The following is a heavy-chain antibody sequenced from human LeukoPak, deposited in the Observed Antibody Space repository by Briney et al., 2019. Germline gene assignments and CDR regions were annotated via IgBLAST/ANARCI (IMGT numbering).Heavy chain of an antibody. CDR2: IRYDGSNK. D-gene: IGHD3-16*01. J-gene: IGHJ1*01. CDR1: GFTFSSYG. V-gene: IGHV3-30*02. Sequence: GGSLRLSCAASGFTFSSYGMHWVRQAPGKGLEWVAFIRYDGSNKYYTDSVKGRFTISRDNAKNSLYLQMNSLRAEDTAVYYCASAPFGSIEYFQHWGQGTLVTVSS. CDR3: ASAPFGSIEYFQH.